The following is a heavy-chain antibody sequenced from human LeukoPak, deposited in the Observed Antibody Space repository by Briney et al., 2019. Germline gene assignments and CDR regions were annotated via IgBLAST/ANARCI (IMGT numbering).Heavy chain of an antibody. CDR3: ARDTYYCDSSGYPPGY. J-gene: IGHJ4*02. CDR2: ISSSGSTI. Sequence: PGGVLRLSCAASGFTFSDYYMSWIRQAPGKGLEWVSYISSSGSTIYYADSVKGRFTISRDNAKNSLYLQMNSLRAEDTAVYYCARDTYYCDSSGYPPGYWGQGTLVTVSS. V-gene: IGHV3-11*01. CDR1: GFTFSDYY. D-gene: IGHD3-22*01.